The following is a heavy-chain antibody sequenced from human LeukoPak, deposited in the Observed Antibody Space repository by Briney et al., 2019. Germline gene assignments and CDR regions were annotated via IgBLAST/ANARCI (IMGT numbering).Heavy chain of an antibody. J-gene: IGHJ4*02. D-gene: IGHD1-26*01. CDR3: ARQSGSYYDY. V-gene: IGHV1-46*01. Sequence: ASVKVSCKASGYTFTSYDINWVRQAPGQGLEWMGIINPSGGSTSYAQKFQGRVTMTRDTSTSTVYMELSSLRSEDTAVYYCARQSGSYYDYWGQGTLVTVSS. CDR2: INPSGGST. CDR1: GYTFTSYD.